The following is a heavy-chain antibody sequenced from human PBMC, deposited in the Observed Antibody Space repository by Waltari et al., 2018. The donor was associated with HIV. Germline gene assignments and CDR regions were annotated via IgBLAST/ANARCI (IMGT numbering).Heavy chain of an antibody. V-gene: IGHV3-64*01. CDR1: GFTFSASA. CDR2: ISSTGGST. CDR3: ARAWRDQLTRVVVYDY. J-gene: IGHJ4*02. Sequence: EVQLVESGGGLVQPGGSLRLSCAASGFTFSASATPWVRQAPGKGLEYVSAISSTGGSTYYANSVKGRFTISRDNSKNALFLQMGSLRPEDMAVYYCARAWRDQLTRVVVYDYWGQGTLVTVSS. D-gene: IGHD2-2*01.